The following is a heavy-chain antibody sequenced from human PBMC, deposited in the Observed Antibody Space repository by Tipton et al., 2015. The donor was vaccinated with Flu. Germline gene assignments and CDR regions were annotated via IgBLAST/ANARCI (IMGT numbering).Heavy chain of an antibody. J-gene: IGHJ5*02. Sequence: CAASGFTISSYWMHWVRQAPGKGLVWVSRINSDGSSTSYADSVKGRFTISRDNAKNTLYLQMNSLRAEDTAVYYCASSKFWSGALGFDPWGQGTLVTVSS. D-gene: IGHD3-3*01. CDR3: ASSKFWSGALGFDP. CDR1: GFTISSYW. V-gene: IGHV3-74*01. CDR2: INSDGSST.